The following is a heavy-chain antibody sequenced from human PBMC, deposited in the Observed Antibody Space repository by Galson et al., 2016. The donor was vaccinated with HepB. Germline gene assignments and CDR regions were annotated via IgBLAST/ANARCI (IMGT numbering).Heavy chain of an antibody. CDR2: ISGSGDST. CDR1: GFTFSNYG. J-gene: IGHJ1*01. V-gene: IGHV3-23*01. D-gene: IGHD3-10*01. CDR3: AKIDYGSGSYYSAEYFQH. Sequence: SLRLSCAASGFTFSNYGMSWVRQAPGKGLEWVSAISGSGDSTYYADSVKGRFTISRDNSRNTLYLQMNSLRAEDTAIYYCAKIDYGSGSYYSAEYFQHWGQGTLVTVSS.